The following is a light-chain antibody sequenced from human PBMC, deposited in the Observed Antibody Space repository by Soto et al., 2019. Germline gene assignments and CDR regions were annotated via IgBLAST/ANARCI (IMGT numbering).Light chain of an antibody. CDR2: EAS. Sequence: DLPLTQSPSLLSALVGDRVTLPFRASHDISTYLAWYQKKPGKDPKLMIYEASTLQSGVPSRFSGSGSGTEFNLTISGLLPEDFATYHCQQLNTLTFTFGQGTRLEIK. CDR3: QQLNTLTFT. J-gene: IGKJ5*01. V-gene: IGKV1-9*01. CDR1: HDISTY.